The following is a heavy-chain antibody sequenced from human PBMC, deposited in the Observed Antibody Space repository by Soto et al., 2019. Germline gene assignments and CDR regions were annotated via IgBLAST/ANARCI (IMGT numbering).Heavy chain of an antibody. CDR3: AGGDYYHSSGYYFYYYTMDV. V-gene: IGHV4-39*01. D-gene: IGHD3-22*01. CDR1: GGSISSSSYY. Sequence: QLHLQESGPGLVKPSETLSLTCTVSGGSISSSSYYWGWIRQPPGKGLEWIGNVYYGGSTYYNPSLKRRVAISVETSKSQFSLKLSSVTAADTAVYYCAGGDYYHSSGYYFYYYTMDVWGQGTTVTVSS. J-gene: IGHJ6*02. CDR2: VYYGGST.